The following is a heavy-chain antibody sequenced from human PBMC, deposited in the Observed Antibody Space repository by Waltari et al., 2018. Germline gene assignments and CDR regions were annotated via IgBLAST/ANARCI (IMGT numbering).Heavy chain of an antibody. J-gene: IGHJ4*02. V-gene: IGHV4-30-4*08. CDR3: ATMITFGGVILPYYFDY. CDR1: GGSISSGDYY. CDR2: IYYSGST. D-gene: IGHD3-16*02. Sequence: QVQLQESGPGLVKPSQTLSLTCTVSGGSISSGDYYWSWIRQPPGKGLEWTGYIYYSGSTYYNPSLKSRVTISGDTSKNQFSLKLSSVTAADTAVYYCATMITFGGVILPYYFDYWGQGTLVTVSS.